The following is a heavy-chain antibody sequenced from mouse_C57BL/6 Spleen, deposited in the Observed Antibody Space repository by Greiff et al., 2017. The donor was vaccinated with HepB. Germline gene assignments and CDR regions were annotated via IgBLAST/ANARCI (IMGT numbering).Heavy chain of an antibody. Sequence: EVMLVESGGGLVKPGGSLKLSCAASGFTFSDYGMHWVRQAPEKGLEWVAYISSGSSTIYYADTVKGRFTISRDNAKNTMFLQMTSLRSEDTAMYYCARDNAHEGEYYFDYWGQGTTLTVSS. CDR1: GFTFSDYG. CDR3: ARDNAHEGEYYFDY. V-gene: IGHV5-17*01. J-gene: IGHJ2*01. CDR2: ISSGSSTI.